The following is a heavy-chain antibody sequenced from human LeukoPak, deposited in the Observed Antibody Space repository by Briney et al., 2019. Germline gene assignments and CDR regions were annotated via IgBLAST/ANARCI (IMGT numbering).Heavy chain of an antibody. CDR2: ISAYNGNT. J-gene: IGHJ4*02. CDR3: AREDSSGYYRTLYFDY. D-gene: IGHD3-22*01. CDR1: GYTFTSYG. V-gene: IGHV1-18*01. Sequence: ASVKVSCKTSGYTFTSYGISGVRQAPGQGLEWMGWISAYNGNTNYAQKLQGRVTMTTDTSTSTAYMELRSLRSDDTAVYYCAREDSSGYYRTLYFDYWGQGTLVTVSS.